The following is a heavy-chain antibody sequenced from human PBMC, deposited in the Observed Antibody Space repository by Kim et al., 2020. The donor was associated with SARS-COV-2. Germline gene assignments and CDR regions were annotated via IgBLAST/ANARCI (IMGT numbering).Heavy chain of an antibody. CDR2: ISSSSSYI. CDR1: GFTFSSYS. Sequence: GGSLRLSCAASGFTFSSYSMNWVRQAPGKGLEWVSSISSSSSYIYYADSVKGRFTISRDNAKNSLYLQMNSLRAEDTAVYYCARDKKRFTVTTEYYYYYYGMDVWGQGTTVTVSS. CDR3: ARDKKRFTVTTEYYYYYYGMDV. V-gene: IGHV3-21*04. D-gene: IGHD4-17*01. J-gene: IGHJ6*02.